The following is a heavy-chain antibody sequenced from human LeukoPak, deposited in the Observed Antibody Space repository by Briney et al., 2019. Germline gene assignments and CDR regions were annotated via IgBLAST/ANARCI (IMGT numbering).Heavy chain of an antibody. D-gene: IGHD3-10*01. J-gene: IGHJ3*02. V-gene: IGHV3-74*01. CDR3: STGSGHAFDI. Sequence: GGSLRLSCAASGFTFSSYWMHWVRQVSGKGLVWVSRINSDGSSTSYAHSVKGRFTISRDNAKNTLYVQMNSLRAEDTAVYYCSTGSGHAFDIWGRGTMVTVSS. CDR2: INSDGSST. CDR1: GFTFSSYW.